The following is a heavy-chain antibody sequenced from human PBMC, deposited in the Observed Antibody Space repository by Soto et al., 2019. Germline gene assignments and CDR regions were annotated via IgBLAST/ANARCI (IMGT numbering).Heavy chain of an antibody. V-gene: IGHV3-73*01. J-gene: IGHJ6*02. D-gene: IGHD6-19*01. CDR3: SRQWGWYEGYYYGMDV. CDR1: GFTFSGSA. Sequence: GSLRLSCAASGFTFSGSAIHWVRQASGKGLEWVGRIRIKANNYATAYAASVKGRFTISRDDSKNTAYLQMNSLKTEDTAVYYCSRQWGWYEGYYYGMDVWGQGTTVTVSS. CDR2: IRIKANNYAT.